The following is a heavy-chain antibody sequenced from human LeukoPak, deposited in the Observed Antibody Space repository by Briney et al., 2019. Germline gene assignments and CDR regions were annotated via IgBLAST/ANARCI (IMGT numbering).Heavy chain of an antibody. D-gene: IGHD3-22*01. Sequence: GGSLRLSCAASGFTFSGSAMHWVRQASGKGLGWVGRIRSKANSYATAYATSVKGRFTISRDDSKNTAYLQMNSLKTEDTAVYYCTRRPDYYDSSGYENWGQGTLVTVSS. V-gene: IGHV3-73*01. CDR3: TRRPDYYDSSGYEN. CDR1: GFTFSGSA. CDR2: IRSKANSYAT. J-gene: IGHJ4*02.